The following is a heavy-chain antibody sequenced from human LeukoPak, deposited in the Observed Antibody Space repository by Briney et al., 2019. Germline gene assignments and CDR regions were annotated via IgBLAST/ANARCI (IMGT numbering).Heavy chain of an antibody. D-gene: IGHD5-24*01. CDR3: AKDSGWIQFIE. V-gene: IGHV3-23*01. Sequence: GGSLRLSCAGSGFTFSASGMNSVRQAPGKGLEWVSGVTPSGDPTYYAHSVKGRFIISRDNSKTTMYLQMNSLRAEDTGVYYCAKDSGWIQFIEWGQGTPVTVS. J-gene: IGHJ4*02. CDR1: GFTFSASG. CDR2: VTPSGDPT.